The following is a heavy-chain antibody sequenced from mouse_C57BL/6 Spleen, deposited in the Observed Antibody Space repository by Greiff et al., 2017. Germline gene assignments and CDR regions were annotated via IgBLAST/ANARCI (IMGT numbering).Heavy chain of an antibody. CDR3: TTEAYYSNLGFAY. V-gene: IGHV14-1*01. CDR2: IDPEDGDT. CDR1: GFNIKDYY. D-gene: IGHD2-5*01. J-gene: IGHJ3*01. Sequence: VQLQQSGAELVRPGASVKLSCTASGFNIKDYYMHWVKQRPEQGLEWIGRIDPEDGDTEYAPKFQGKATMTADTSSNTAYLQLSSLTSEDTAVYYCTTEAYYSNLGFAYWGQGTLVTVSA.